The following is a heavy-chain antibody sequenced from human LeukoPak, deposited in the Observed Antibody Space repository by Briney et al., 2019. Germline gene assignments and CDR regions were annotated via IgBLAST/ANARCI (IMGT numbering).Heavy chain of an antibody. V-gene: IGHV4-4*09. J-gene: IGHJ5*02. Sequence: SETLSLTCTVSGGSISSYYWSWIRQPPGKGLEWIGYIYTSGSPNYNPSLKSRVTISVDTSKNQFSLRLSSVTAADTAVYYCAGSGYDWFDPWGQGTLVTVPS. D-gene: IGHD5-12*01. CDR2: IYTSGSP. CDR1: GGSISSYY. CDR3: AGSGYDWFDP.